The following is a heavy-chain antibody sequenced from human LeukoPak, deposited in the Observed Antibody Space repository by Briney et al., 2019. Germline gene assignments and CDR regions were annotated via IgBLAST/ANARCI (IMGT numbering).Heavy chain of an antibody. Sequence: PGGSLRLSCAASGFTFSSYEMNWVRQAPGKGLEWVSYISSSGSTIYYADSVKGRFTISRDNAKNSLYLQMNSLRAEDTAVYYCARARPPPRGYRPGELLLFDYWGQGTLVTVSS. CDR1: GFTFSSYE. V-gene: IGHV3-48*03. CDR2: ISSSGSTI. J-gene: IGHJ4*02. D-gene: IGHD5-12*01. CDR3: ARARPPPRGYRPGELLLFDY.